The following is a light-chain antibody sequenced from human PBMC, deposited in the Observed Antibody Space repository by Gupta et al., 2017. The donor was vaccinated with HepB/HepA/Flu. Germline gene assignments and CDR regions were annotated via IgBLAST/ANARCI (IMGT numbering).Light chain of an antibody. V-gene: IGKV3-15*01. CDR2: GAS. Sequence: EMMMTQSPATLSVPPGERATLSCSASQSVSSSLAWYQRKPGQAPRLRTYGASARATGIPARFSGSGSGTKFSLTISSLQSEDSAVYYCQHHNNWPPDTFGQGTKLEIK. CDR1: QSVSSS. J-gene: IGKJ2*01. CDR3: QHHNNWPPDT.